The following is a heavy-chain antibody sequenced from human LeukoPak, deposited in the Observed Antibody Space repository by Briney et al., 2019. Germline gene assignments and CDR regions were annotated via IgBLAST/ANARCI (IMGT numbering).Heavy chain of an antibody. Sequence: SQTLSLTCAISGDSVSRNTAGWNWIRQSPSRGLEWLGRTYYRSKWYSDFAPSVRNLITINPDTSKNQFSLKLSSVTAADTAVYYCASLIYCGGDCLWGQGTLVTVSS. D-gene: IGHD2-21*02. CDR3: ASLIYCGGDCL. V-gene: IGHV6-1*01. CDR1: GDSVSRNTAG. CDR2: TYYRSKWYS. J-gene: IGHJ4*02.